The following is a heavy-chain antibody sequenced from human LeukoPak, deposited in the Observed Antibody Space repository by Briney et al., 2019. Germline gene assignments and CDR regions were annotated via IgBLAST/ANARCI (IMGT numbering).Heavy chain of an antibody. Sequence: SVKVPCKASGGTFSSYAISWVRQAPGQGLEWMGGIIPIFGTANYAQKFQGRVTITTDESTSTAYMELSSLRSEDTAVYYCATAAAGNLYYYYYMDVWGKGTTVTVSS. J-gene: IGHJ6*03. CDR1: GGTFSSYA. V-gene: IGHV1-69*05. CDR3: ATAAAGNLYYYYYMDV. CDR2: IIPIFGTA. D-gene: IGHD6-13*01.